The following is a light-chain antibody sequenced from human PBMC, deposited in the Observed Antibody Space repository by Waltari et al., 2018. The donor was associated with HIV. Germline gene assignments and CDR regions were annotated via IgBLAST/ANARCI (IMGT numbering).Light chain of an antibody. Sequence: VLTPSPGTLSLSPGARATLSCRASQRIKRGNLAWYQQKPGQPPRLVLYGASNRATGIPERFSGTSSGADFTLTISRLEPEDFAVYYWQHYGGSCTFGPGTTVDFK. CDR3: QHYGGSCT. CDR2: GAS. CDR1: QRIKRGN. V-gene: IGKV3-20*01. J-gene: IGKJ3*01.